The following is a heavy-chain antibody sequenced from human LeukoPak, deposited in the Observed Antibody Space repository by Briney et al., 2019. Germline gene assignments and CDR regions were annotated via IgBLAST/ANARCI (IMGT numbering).Heavy chain of an antibody. J-gene: IGHJ4*02. CDR1: GGSISGYH. CDR2: IYYSGST. CDR3: ARDRATSFGNLFDY. D-gene: IGHD2-2*01. Sequence: PSETPSLTCTVSGGSISGYHWNWIRHPPRKGLERIGNIYYSGSTNYSPSLKSRVTISVDTSKNQFSLKLSSVTAADTAVYYCARDRATSFGNLFDYWGQGALVTVSS. V-gene: IGHV4-59*01.